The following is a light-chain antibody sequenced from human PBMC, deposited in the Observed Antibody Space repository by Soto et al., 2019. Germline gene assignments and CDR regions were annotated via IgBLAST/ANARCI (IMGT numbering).Light chain of an antibody. Sequence: DIVMTQSPLSLPVTPGEPASISCRSSQSLLHSNGYNYLDWYLQKPGQSPQLLIYLGSNRASGVPDKFSGSGSGTDFTLKIRRVETEDVGVYYCMPALHTPISFGQGTRLEIK. CDR3: MPALHTPIS. J-gene: IGKJ5*01. V-gene: IGKV2-28*01. CDR1: QSLLHSNGYNY. CDR2: LGS.